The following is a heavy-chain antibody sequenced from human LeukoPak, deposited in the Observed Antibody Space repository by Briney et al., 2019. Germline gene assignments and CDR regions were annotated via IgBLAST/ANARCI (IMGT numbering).Heavy chain of an antibody. CDR2: TYYRSQWFN. J-gene: IGHJ4*02. CDR1: GDSVSSNRAA. D-gene: IGHD3-9*01. CDR3: AREEPIYSWVDY. V-gene: IGHV6-1*01. Sequence: SQTLSLTCAISGDSVSSNRAAGNCIRQSPSRGLEWLGRTYYRSQWFNDYAVSVKSRISINPDTSKHQFSLQLNSVTPEDTAVYYCAREEPIYSWVDYWGQGTLVTVSS.